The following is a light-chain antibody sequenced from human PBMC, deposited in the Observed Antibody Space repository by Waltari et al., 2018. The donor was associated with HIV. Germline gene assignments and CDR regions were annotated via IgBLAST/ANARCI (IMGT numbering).Light chain of an antibody. V-gene: IGLV2-8*01. CDR2: LVK. CDR3: SSYDGKYNEIL. CDR1: SRDVGGYSY. Sequence: QSALTQPPSASGSPGQSVTISCTATSRDVGGYSYFSWYQKHPDKVPRLLLYLVKERPSGVPDRFSGSKSGDTASLTISGLQAEDEADYYCSSYDGKYNEILFGGGTKLTVL. J-gene: IGLJ2*01.